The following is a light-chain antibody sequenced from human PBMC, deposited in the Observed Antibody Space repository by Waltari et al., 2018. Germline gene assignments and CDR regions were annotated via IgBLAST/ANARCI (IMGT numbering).Light chain of an antibody. Sequence: EVVLTPSPGTLSLYPGERATLSCRASQSIGRTLTWYQQKPGQSPRLLMYGASSRAAGIPDRFSGSGSGTDFILTISRLEPEDFAVYYCQNYERLPVTFGQGTKVEIK. J-gene: IGKJ1*01. V-gene: IGKV3-20*01. CDR1: QSIGRT. CDR3: QNYERLPVT. CDR2: GAS.